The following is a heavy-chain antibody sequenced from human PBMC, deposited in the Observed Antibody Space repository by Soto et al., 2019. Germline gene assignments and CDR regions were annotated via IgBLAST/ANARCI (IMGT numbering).Heavy chain of an antibody. Sequence: EVQLVESGGGLVQPGGSLRLSCAASGFTVSSNYMSWVRQAPGKGLEWVSAIYSGGSTYYADSVKGRFTISRDNSKNPLYLQMNSLRAEDTAVYYCARVLLWFGERGYGMDVWGQGTTVTVSS. V-gene: IGHV3-66*01. J-gene: IGHJ6*02. D-gene: IGHD3-10*01. CDR2: IYSGGST. CDR1: GFTVSSNY. CDR3: ARVLLWFGERGYGMDV.